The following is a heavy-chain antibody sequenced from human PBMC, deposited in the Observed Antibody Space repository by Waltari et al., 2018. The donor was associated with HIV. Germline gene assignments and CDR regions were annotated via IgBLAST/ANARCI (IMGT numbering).Heavy chain of an antibody. D-gene: IGHD6-19*01. J-gene: IGHJ4*02. V-gene: IGHV3-30*02. CDR3: ARSSGGGTSGWFR. CDR2: IRYDGSDT. CDR1: EFTFSHYC. Sequence: QVQLVESGGGVVQPGGSRRLSCAASEFTFSHYCMHWVRQAPGKGLEWVASIRYDGSDTYYEESMKGRFTISRDNSKNTLYLQMNSLRSEDTAVYYCARSSGGGTSGWFRWGQGTLVTVSS.